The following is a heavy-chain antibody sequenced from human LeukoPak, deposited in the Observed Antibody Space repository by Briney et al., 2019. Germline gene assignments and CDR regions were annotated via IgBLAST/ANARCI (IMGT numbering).Heavy chain of an antibody. CDR1: GFTFSNAW. CDR3: TTFLTSGIVVVPAALEGVDY. V-gene: IGHV3-15*01. J-gene: IGHJ4*02. Sequence: GSLRLSCAASGFTFSNAWMSWVRQAPGKGLEWVGRIKSKTDGGTTDYAAPVKGRFTISRDDSKNTLYLQMNSLKTEDTAVYYCTTFLTSGIVVVPAALEGVDYWGQGTLVTVSS. D-gene: IGHD2-2*01. CDR2: IKSKTDGGTT.